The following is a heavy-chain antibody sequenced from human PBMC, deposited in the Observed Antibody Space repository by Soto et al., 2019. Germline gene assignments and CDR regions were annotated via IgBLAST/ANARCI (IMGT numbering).Heavy chain of an antibody. J-gene: IGHJ4*02. CDR2: IYWDDDK. CDR3: AHIFSGGYNSGWSGFYYDS. V-gene: IGHV2-5*02. CDR1: GFSLSSSGVG. D-gene: IGHD6-19*01. Sequence: QITLKESGRTLVKPTQTLTLTCTFSGFSLSSSGVGVGWIRQPPGKALEWLALIYWDDDKRYSPSLMSRLTITKTTAKYQVVLTMTHMDPVDTATYFCAHIFSGGYNSGWSGFYYDSWGQGTLVTVSS.